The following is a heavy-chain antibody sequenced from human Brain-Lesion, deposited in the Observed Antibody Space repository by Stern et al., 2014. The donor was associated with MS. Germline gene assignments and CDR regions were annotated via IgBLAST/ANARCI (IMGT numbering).Heavy chain of an antibody. Sequence: QLQLQESGPGLVKPSETLSLTCTVAGGSVSSTSYAWAWIRQPPGKGLEWIGTIYYSGNPSDIPSLKSRLTISRDPSKNQFPLQLRSVTAADTAVYYCAGEEDIRYCSGGSCTGNWFDPWGQGTLVTVSS. J-gene: IGHJ5*02. CDR1: GGSVSSTSYA. CDR2: IYYSGNP. D-gene: IGHD2-15*01. CDR3: AGEEDIRYCSGGSCTGNWFDP. V-gene: IGHV4-39*01.